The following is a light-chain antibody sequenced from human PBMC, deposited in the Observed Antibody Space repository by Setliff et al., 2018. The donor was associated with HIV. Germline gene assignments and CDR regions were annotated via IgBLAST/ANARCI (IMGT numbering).Light chain of an antibody. CDR3: CSYAGTNTHV. Sequence: SALTQPASVSGSPGKSITISCTGTSSDVGAYNLVSWYQQYPDKAPKLLIFEINKRPSGLSYRFSGSKSGNAASLTISGLQAEDEADYYCCSYAGTNTHVFGSGTKVTVL. J-gene: IGLJ1*01. CDR1: SSDVGAYNL. CDR2: EIN. V-gene: IGLV2-23*02.